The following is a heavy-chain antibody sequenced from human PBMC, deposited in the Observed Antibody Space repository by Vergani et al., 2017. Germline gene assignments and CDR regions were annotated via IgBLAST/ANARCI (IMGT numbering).Heavy chain of an antibody. D-gene: IGHD2-21*01. CDR1: GFIFSDHY. CDR2: IKSTFDRGTT. Sequence: EVQVVESGGGLVQPGGSLRLSCAASGFIFSDHYMDWVRQAPGKGLEWVGRIKSTFDRGTTDYAEAVKGRFTISRGDSKNTLFLQMNGLKTEDIGVYYCTTDPRYCGDGSCYWLRDHHYYGMDVWGQGTTVTVSS. J-gene: IGHJ6*02. V-gene: IGHV3-15*01. CDR3: TTDPRYCGDGSCYWLRDHHYYGMDV.